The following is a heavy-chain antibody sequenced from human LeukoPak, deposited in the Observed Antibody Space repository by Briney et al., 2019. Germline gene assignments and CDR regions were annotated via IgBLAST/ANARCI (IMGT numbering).Heavy chain of an antibody. V-gene: IGHV3-23*01. CDR2: ISGSGSGT. D-gene: IGHD5-18*01. CDR1: GFTFRNYG. J-gene: IGHJ4*02. CDR3: AKDGYSLYPGYFDY. Sequence: PGGSLRLSCAASGFTFRNYGMSWVRQAPGKGLEWVSAISGSGSGTYYADSVKGRFTVSRDNAKNTLYLQMNSLRAEDTAVYYCAKDGYSLYPGYFDYWGQGTLVTVSS.